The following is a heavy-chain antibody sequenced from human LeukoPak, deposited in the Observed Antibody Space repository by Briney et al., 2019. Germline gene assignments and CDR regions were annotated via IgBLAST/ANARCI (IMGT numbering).Heavy chain of an antibody. J-gene: IGHJ5*02. CDR3: ARAYCSTNICYSELFDP. CDR2: INTDGSST. Sequence: PGGSLRLSCAASGFTFSNYWMHWVRQAPGKGLVWVSRINTDGSSTDYADSVRGRFTFSRDNAKNTLYLQMNSLRAEDTAVYYCARAYCSTNICYSELFDPWGQGTLVTVSS. D-gene: IGHD2-2*01. V-gene: IGHV3-74*01. CDR1: GFTFSNYW.